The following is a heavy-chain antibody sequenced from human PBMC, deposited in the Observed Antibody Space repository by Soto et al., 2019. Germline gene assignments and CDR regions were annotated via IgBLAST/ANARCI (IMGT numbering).Heavy chain of an antibody. CDR3: ARDIDNRDYYYGLDV. CDR1: GFVFKNYE. CDR2: ISNSGNTI. D-gene: IGHD1-20*01. Sequence: PGGYLRLSCVASGFVFKNYEINWSRQAPGKGLEWISYISNSGNTIYVADSMRGRFTISRDNAKNSLFLQMNSLRADDTAVYYYARDIDNRDYYYGLDVWGQGTTVTVSS. J-gene: IGHJ6*02. V-gene: IGHV3-48*03.